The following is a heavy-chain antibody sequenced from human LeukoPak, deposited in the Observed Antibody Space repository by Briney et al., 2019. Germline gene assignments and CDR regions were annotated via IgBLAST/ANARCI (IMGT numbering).Heavy chain of an antibody. D-gene: IGHD4-11*01. J-gene: IGHJ4*02. CDR1: GFTFDDYA. V-gene: IGHV3-9*01. CDR3: AKGDDYRFDY. CDR2: INWNGNDI. Sequence: GRSLRLSCAASGFTFDDYAMHWVRQAPGKGLEWVSGINWNGNDIGYADSVKGRFTISRDNSKNTLYLQMNSLRAEDTAVYYCAKGDDYRFDYWGQGTLVTVSS.